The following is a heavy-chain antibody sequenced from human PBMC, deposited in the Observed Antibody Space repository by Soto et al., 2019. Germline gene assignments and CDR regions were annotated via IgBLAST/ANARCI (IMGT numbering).Heavy chain of an antibody. CDR3: VGAFDI. CDR1: GGSISSYY. J-gene: IGHJ3*02. CDR2: IYYSGST. D-gene: IGHD3-16*01. Sequence: SETLSLTCIVSGGSISSYYWSWIRQPPGKGLEWIGYIYYSGSTNYNPSLKSRVTISVDTSKNQFSLKLSSLTAADTDVYYCVGAFDIWGHGTMVTVSS. V-gene: IGHV4-59*01.